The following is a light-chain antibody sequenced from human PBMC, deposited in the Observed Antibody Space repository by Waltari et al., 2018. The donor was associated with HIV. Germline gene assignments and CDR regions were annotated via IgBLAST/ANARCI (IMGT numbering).Light chain of an antibody. V-gene: IGLV1-40*01. CDR1: TSNIGDGYD. J-gene: IGLJ2*01. CDR2: GNS. CDR3: QSYDRSLSGVI. Sequence: QSVLTQPPSVSGAPGQRVTISCTGNTSNIGDGYDVPWYQHPPGTAPKPLIYGNSNRPSGVPDRFSGSTSGTSASLAITGLRAEDECDYYCQSYDRSLSGVIFGGGTKLTVL.